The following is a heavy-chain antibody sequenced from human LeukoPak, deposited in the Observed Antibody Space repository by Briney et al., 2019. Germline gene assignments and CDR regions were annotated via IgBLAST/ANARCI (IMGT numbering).Heavy chain of an antibody. CDR2: ISWNSGSI. Sequence: GRSLRLSCAASGFTFDDYAMPWVRQAPGKGLGWVSGISWNSGSIGYADSVKGRFTISRDNAKNSLHLQMNSLRAEDTALYYCAKGGLRLFLRFGMDVWGQGTTVTVSS. V-gene: IGHV3-9*01. D-gene: IGHD5-12*01. CDR3: AKGGLRLFLRFGMDV. J-gene: IGHJ6*02. CDR1: GFTFDDYA.